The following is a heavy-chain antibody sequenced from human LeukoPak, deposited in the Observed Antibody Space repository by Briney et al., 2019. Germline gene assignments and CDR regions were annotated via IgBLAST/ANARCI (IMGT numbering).Heavy chain of an antibody. J-gene: IGHJ6*02. CDR3: ARAIVGATKGEYYYYGMDV. V-gene: IGHV1-69*13. CDR2: IIPIFGTA. CDR1: GGTFSSYA. D-gene: IGHD1-26*01. Sequence: SVKVSCKASGGTFSSYAISWVRQAPGQGLEWMGGIIPIFGTANYAQKFQGRVTITADESTSTAYMELSSLRPEDTAVYYCARAIVGATKGEYYYYGMDVWGQGTTVTVSS.